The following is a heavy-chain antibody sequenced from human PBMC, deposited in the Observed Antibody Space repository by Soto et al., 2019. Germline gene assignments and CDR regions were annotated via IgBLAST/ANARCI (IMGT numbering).Heavy chain of an antibody. CDR3: AKDSSHSSLSYDYVWGSYRYSDWFDP. Sequence: PGGSLRLSCAASGFTFSSYAVSWVRQAPGKGLEWVSAISGSGGSTYYADSVKGRFTISRDNSKNTLYLQMNSLRAEDTAVYYCAKDSSHSSLSYDYVWGSYRYSDWFDPWGQGTLVTVSS. J-gene: IGHJ5*02. CDR1: GFTFSSYA. D-gene: IGHD3-16*02. V-gene: IGHV3-23*01. CDR2: ISGSGGST.